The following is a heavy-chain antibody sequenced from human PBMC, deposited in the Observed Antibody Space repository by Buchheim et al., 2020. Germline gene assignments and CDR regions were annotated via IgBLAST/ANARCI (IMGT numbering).Heavy chain of an antibody. V-gene: IGHV3-11*05. CDR2: ISGSSGDT. Sequence: QVHLVESGGALVKPGGSLRLSCAASGFTFSDYYMSWVRLAPGKGLEWIAYISGSSGDTNYADSVEGRFTVSRDNAKNSLYLQMTSLRAEDTALYYCVRDILAPGVTYDLDVWGQGTL. D-gene: IGHD3-3*02. J-gene: IGHJ4*02. CDR1: GFTFSDYY. CDR3: VRDILAPGVTYDLDV.